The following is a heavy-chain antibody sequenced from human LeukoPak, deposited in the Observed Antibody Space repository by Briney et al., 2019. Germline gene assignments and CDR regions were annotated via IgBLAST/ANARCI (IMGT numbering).Heavy chain of an antibody. CDR1: GFTFSSYV. Sequence: GGSLRLSCAASGFTFSSYVMQWVRQAPDKGLDWAALIAYEGSDKYYADSVKGRFTISRDNSKNTLYLQMNSLRAEDTAVYYRAKDDHYGSGSFPTDYWGQGTLVTVAS. D-gene: IGHD3-10*01. J-gene: IGHJ4*02. V-gene: IGHV3-30*18. CDR2: IAYEGSDK. CDR3: AKDDHYGSGSFPTDY.